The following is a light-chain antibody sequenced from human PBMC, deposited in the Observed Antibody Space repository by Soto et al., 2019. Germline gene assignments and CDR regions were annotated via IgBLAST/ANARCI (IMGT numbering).Light chain of an antibody. J-gene: IGKJ1*01. CDR2: GAS. V-gene: IGKV3-20*01. CDR3: RQYGNSPQT. Sequence: EIVLTQSPGTLSLSPGERVTLSCRASQSVNSSYLAWYQHKPGQAPRLLIYGASTRATGIPDRFSGSGSGTDFTLTIARLEPGDFAVYYCRQYGNSPQTLGQGTKVDIK. CDR1: QSVNSSY.